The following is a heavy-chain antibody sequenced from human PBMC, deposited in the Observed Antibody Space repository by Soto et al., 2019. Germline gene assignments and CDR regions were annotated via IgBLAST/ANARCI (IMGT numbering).Heavy chain of an antibody. Sequence: TLSITCTVSGGSVSSGSYYWSWIRQPPGKGLEWIGYIYYSGSTNYNPSLKSRVTISVDTSKNQFSLKLSSVTAADTAVYYCARDRIAARPKDYYGMDVWGQGTTVTVS. CDR1: GGSVSSGSYY. CDR3: ARDRIAARPKDYYGMDV. V-gene: IGHV4-61*01. CDR2: IYYSGST. D-gene: IGHD6-6*01. J-gene: IGHJ6*02.